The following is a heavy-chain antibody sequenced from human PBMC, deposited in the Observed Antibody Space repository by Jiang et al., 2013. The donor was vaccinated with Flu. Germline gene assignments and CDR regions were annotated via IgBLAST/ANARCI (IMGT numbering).Heavy chain of an antibody. V-gene: IGHV4-4*07. CDR3: AREDCSGGSCYSLLFDY. CDR1: GGSISSYY. J-gene: IGHJ4*02. CDR2: IYTSGST. Sequence: GPGLVKPSETLSLTCTVSGGSISSYYWSWIRQPAGKGLEWIGRIYTSGSTNYNPSLKSRVTMSVDTSKNQFSLKLSSVTAADTAVYYCAREDCSGGSCYSLLFDYWGQGTLVTVSS. D-gene: IGHD2-15*01.